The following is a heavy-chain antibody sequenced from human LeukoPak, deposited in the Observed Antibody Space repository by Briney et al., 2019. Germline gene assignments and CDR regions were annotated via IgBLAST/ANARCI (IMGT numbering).Heavy chain of an antibody. CDR1: GGSISSGGYY. Sequence: PSETLSLTCTVSGGSISSGGYYWSWIRQHPGKGLEWIGYFYYSGSTYYNPSLKSRVTISVDTSKNQFSLKLSSVTAADTAVYYCARDGPYSSSSGSFDYWGQGTLVTASS. J-gene: IGHJ4*02. CDR3: ARDGPYSSSSGSFDY. D-gene: IGHD6-13*01. V-gene: IGHV4-31*03. CDR2: FYYSGST.